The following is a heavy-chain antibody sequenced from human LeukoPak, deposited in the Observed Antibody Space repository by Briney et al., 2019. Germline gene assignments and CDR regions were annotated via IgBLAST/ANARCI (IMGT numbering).Heavy chain of an antibody. J-gene: IGHJ4*02. CDR1: GVFINTCCYY. CDR2: KYYSGST. D-gene: IGHD5-18*01. Sequence: SDPLSLTCDVSGVFINTCCYYWTWIRQPPGKGLEWIGYKYYSGSTRYNSSLRSRLTISLDTSKNQFSLRLTSVTAADTAVYYCARGRSYGFYFDSWGPGTLVTVSS. V-gene: IGHV4-61*01. CDR3: ARGRSYGFYFDS.